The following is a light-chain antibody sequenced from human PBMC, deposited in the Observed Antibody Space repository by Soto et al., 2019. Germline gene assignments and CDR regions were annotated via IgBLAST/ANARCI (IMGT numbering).Light chain of an antibody. J-gene: IGLJ2*01. V-gene: IGLV2-14*01. Sequence: QSVLTQPASVSGSPGQSITISCTGSNSDVGGYNYVSWYQHHPGKAPKLMIYKVSLRPSGVSSRFSGSKSGNTASLTISGLQPEDESHYYCSSYTTINAVVFGGGTKLTVL. CDR2: KVS. CDR1: NSDVGGYNY. CDR3: SSYTTINAVV.